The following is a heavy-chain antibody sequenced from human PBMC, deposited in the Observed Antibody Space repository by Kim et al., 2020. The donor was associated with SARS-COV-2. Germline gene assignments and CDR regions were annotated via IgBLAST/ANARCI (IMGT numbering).Heavy chain of an antibody. D-gene: IGHD5-12*01. CDR3: AKVTHPLRLGAFDI. J-gene: IGHJ3*02. Sequence: GGSLRLSCAASGFTFSSYAMSWVRQAQGKGLEWVSAISGSGGSTYYADSVKGRFTISRDNSKKTLYLQMNSLRAEDTAVYYCAKVTHPLRLGAFDIWGQGTMVTVSS. CDR2: ISGSGGST. V-gene: IGHV3-23*01. CDR1: GFTFSSYA.